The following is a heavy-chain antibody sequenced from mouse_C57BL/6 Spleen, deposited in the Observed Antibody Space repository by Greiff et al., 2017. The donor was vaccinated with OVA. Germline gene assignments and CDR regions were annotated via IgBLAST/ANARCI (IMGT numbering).Heavy chain of an antibody. CDR3: ARRGTSYAIDY. CDR1: GYAFSSSW. Sequence: QVQLQQSGPELVKPGASVKISCKASGYAFSSSWMNWVKQRPGKGLEWIGRIYPGDGDTNYNGKFKGKATLTADKSSSTAYMQLSSLTSEDSAVYFCARRGTSYAIDYWGQGTSVTVAS. J-gene: IGHJ4*01. CDR2: IYPGDGDT. V-gene: IGHV1-82*01. D-gene: IGHD3-3*01.